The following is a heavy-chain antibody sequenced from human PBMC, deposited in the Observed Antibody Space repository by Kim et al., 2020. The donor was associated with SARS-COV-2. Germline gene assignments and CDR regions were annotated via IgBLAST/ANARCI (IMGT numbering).Heavy chain of an antibody. J-gene: IGHJ4*02. CDR2: IYSGGST. CDR3: ARDLLRDGSDY. CDR1: GFTVSSNY. Sequence: GGSLRLSCAASGFTVSSNYMSWVRQAPGKGLEWVSDIYSGGSTYYEDSVKGRFTISRDNSKNTLYLQMNSLRAEDTAVYYCARDLLRDGSDYWGQGALVTVSS. V-gene: IGHV3-53*01. D-gene: IGHD3-9*01.